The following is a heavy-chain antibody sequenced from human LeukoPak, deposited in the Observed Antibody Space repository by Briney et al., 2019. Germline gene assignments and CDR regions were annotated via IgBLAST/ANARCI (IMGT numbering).Heavy chain of an antibody. CDR1: GFSLSTSGVG. CDR3: AHLQPRRPYCSSTSCYDLAGVNFDY. J-gene: IGHJ4*02. CDR2: IYWDDDK. D-gene: IGHD2-2*01. Sequence: GSGPTLVNPTQTLTLTCTFSGFSLSTSGVGVGWIRQPPGKALEWLALIYWDDDKRYSPSLKSRLTITKDTSKNQVVLTMTNMDPVDTATYYCAHLQPRRPYCSSTSCYDLAGVNFDYWGQGTLVTVSS. V-gene: IGHV2-5*02.